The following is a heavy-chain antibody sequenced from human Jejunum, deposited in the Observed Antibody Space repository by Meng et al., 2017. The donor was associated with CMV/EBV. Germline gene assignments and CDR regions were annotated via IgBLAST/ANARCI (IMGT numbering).Heavy chain of an antibody. V-gene: IGHV1-2*04. D-gene: IGHD1-1*01. Sequence: QGQLVQSGGEVKKPGASVKVSCKASGYTFTGYYIHWVRQAPGQGLEWMGWINPNTGGTKYAQKFQGWVTLTRDTSISTAYMELSRLRSDDTAVYYCARGRYELIWGLFDPWGQGTLVTVSS. J-gene: IGHJ5*02. CDR3: ARGRYELIWGLFDP. CDR1: GYTFTGYY. CDR2: INPNTGGT.